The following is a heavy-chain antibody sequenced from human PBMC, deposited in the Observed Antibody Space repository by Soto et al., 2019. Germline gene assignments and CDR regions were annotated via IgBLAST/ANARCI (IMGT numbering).Heavy chain of an antibody. CDR3: ARGYEDGMDV. J-gene: IGHJ6*01. CDR1: GGSISSGGYS. V-gene: IGHV4-30-2*01. D-gene: IGHD5-12*01. CDR2: IYHSGST. Sequence: PSETLSLTCAVSGGSISSGGYSWSWIRQPPGKGLEWIGYIYHSGSTYYNPSLKSRVTISVDRSKNQFSLKLSSVTAADTAVYYCARGYEDGMDVWGQGTTVTVSS.